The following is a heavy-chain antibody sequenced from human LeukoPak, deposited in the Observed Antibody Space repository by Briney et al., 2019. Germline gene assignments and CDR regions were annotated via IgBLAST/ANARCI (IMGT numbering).Heavy chain of an antibody. CDR3: ARDWFIYYYSVMDV. J-gene: IGHJ6*02. D-gene: IGHD3-10*01. Sequence: ASVKVSCKASGYTFTSYAMHWVRQAPGQRLEWMGWINAGNGNTKYSQKFQGRVTITRDTSASTAYIELSSLRSEDTAVYYCARDWFIYYYSVMDVWGQGPRSPSP. CDR2: INAGNGNT. CDR1: GYTFTSYA. V-gene: IGHV1-3*01.